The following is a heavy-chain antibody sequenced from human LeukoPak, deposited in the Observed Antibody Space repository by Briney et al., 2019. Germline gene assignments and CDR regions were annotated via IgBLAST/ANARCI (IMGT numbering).Heavy chain of an antibody. CDR3: ASLAAAHAFDI. Sequence: SETLSLTCTVSGGSISSSSYYWGWIRQPPGKGLEWIGSIYYSGSTYYNPSLKSRVTISVDTSKNQFSLKLSSVTAADTAVYYCASLAAAHAFDIWGQGTMVTVSS. CDR1: GGSISSSSYY. V-gene: IGHV4-39*07. CDR2: IYYSGST. J-gene: IGHJ3*02. D-gene: IGHD6-13*01.